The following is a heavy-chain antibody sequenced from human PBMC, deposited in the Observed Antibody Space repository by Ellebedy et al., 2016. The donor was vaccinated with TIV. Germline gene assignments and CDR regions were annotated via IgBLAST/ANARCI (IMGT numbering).Heavy chain of an antibody. D-gene: IGHD1-14*01. J-gene: IGHJ4*02. Sequence: GESLKISCSASGVTFSGYSMNWVRQTPGRGLEWVSYISFDSTTTRYADSVKGRFTISRDNVKNSLFLQMNSLRAEDTAVYYCARAPDPDYWGQGTLVTVSS. CDR2: ISFDSTTT. CDR1: GVTFSGYS. V-gene: IGHV3-48*01. CDR3: ARAPDPDY.